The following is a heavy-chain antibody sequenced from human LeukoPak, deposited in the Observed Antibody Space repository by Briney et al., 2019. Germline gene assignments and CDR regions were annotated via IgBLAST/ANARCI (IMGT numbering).Heavy chain of an antibody. CDR3: ARALRMGSSSCGY. CDR1: VFTVSSYS. Sequence: GGSLRLSCSASVFTVSSYSMNWVRQAPGKGLERVSSISSSSSYIYYADSVKGRFTISRDNAKNSLYLQMNSLRAEDTAVYYCARALRMGSSSCGYWGQGTLVTVSS. J-gene: IGHJ4*02. CDR2: ISSSSSYI. V-gene: IGHV3-21*01. D-gene: IGHD6-13*01.